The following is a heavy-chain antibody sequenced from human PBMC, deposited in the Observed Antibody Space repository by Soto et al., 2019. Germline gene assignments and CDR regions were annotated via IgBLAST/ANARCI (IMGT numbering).Heavy chain of an antibody. D-gene: IGHD2-2*01. CDR2: IHYSGST. V-gene: IGHV4-59*01. CDR1: GGSISSYY. J-gene: IGHJ6*02. Sequence: SETLSLTCTVSGGSISSYYWSWIRQSPGKVLEWIGYIHYSGSTKSNPSLKSRVTISVDTPRNQVSLKLSSVTAADSAVYFCARARYQLLHPYYYGMDVWGQGTTVTVSS. CDR3: ARARYQLLHPYYYGMDV.